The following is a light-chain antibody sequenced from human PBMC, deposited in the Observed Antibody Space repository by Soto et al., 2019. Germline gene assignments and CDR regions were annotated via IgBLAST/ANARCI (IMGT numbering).Light chain of an antibody. Sequence: EIVLTQSPGTLSLSPGERATLSCRASQSITNNYLAWYQQRPGQAPRLLIYGASSRATGIPDRFSGRGSGTDFSLTISRLEPEDFAVYYCQQYGSSPVLTFGGGTRVETK. CDR2: GAS. V-gene: IGKV3-20*01. J-gene: IGKJ4*01. CDR3: QQYGSSPVLT. CDR1: QSITNNY.